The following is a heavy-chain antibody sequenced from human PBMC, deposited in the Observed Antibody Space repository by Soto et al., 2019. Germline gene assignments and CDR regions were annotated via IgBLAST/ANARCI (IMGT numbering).Heavy chain of an antibody. V-gene: IGHV4-59*08. D-gene: IGHD3-22*01. CDR2: IYYSGTT. J-gene: IGHJ4*02. CDR1: GDSINTYY. CDR3: ARTYYYDSSGYF. Sequence: PSETLSLTCTVSGDSINTYYWSWIRQPPGKGLEWIGYIYYSGTTNYNPSLKSRVTISVDTSKNQFSLKLSSVTAADTAVYYCARTYYYDSSGYFWGQGTLVTVSS.